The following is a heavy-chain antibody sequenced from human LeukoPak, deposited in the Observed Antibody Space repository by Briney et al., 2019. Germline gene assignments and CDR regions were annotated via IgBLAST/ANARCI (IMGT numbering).Heavy chain of an antibody. J-gene: IGHJ4*02. CDR1: GGSISSGSYY. CDR3: AREHSSGWYPLY. D-gene: IGHD6-19*01. Sequence: PSETLSLTCTVSGGSISSGSYYWSWIRQPAGKGLERIGRIYTSGSTNYNPSLKSRVTISVDTSKNQFSLKLSSVTAADTAVYYCAREHSSGWYPLYWGQGTLVTVSS. CDR2: IYTSGST. V-gene: IGHV4-61*02.